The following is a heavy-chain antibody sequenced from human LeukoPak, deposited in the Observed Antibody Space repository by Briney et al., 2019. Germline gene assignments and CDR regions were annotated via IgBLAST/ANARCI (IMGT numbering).Heavy chain of an antibody. D-gene: IGHD2/OR15-2a*01. CDR1: GFTFSSYA. V-gene: IGHV3-20*01. J-gene: IGHJ4*02. CDR2: INWNGGST. Sequence: GGSLRLSCEASGFTFSSYAMSWVRQAPGTGLEWVSGINWNGGSTGYADSVKGRFTISRDNAKNSLYLQMNSLRAEDTALYHCARGSMDIDYWGQGTLVTVSS. CDR3: ARGSMDIDY.